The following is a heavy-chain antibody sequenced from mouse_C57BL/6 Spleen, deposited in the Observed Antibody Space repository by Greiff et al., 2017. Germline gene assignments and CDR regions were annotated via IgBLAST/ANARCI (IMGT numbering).Heavy chain of an antibody. CDR1: GYAFTNYL. CDR2: INPGSGGT. Sequence: VQLQQSGAELVRPGTSVKVSCKASGYAFTNYLIEWVKQRPGQGLEWIGVINPGSGGTTYNEKFKGKATLTADKSSSTAYMQLSSLTSEDSAVYFCARAGGDFWGQGTTLTVSS. J-gene: IGHJ2*01. V-gene: IGHV1-54*01. CDR3: ARAGGDF.